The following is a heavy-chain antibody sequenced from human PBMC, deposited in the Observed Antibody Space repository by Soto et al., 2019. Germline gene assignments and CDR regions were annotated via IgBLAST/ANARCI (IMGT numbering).Heavy chain of an antibody. D-gene: IGHD4-17*01. Sequence: QVQLVESGGGVVQPGRSLRLSCAASGFTFSSYAMHWVRQAPGKGLEWVADISYDGSTKYYADSVKGRFTISRDNSKNTLYLQMHSLRAEYTAVYHCAKGLGGVYGDYNYFDCLGQGTLVTVSS. CDR3: AKGLGGVYGDYNYFDC. J-gene: IGHJ4*02. CDR1: GFTFSSYA. V-gene: IGHV3-30*14. CDR2: ISYDGSTK.